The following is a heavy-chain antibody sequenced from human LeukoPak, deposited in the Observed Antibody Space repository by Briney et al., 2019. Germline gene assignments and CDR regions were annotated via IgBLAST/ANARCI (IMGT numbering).Heavy chain of an antibody. Sequence: GGSLRLSCAASGFTFSSYGMHWVRQAPGKGLEWVAVISYDGSNKYYADSVKGRFTISRDNSKNTLYLQMNSLRAEDTAVYYCAKDGPDYYGSGSYFDYWGQGTLVTVSS. CDR2: ISYDGSNK. J-gene: IGHJ4*02. D-gene: IGHD3-10*01. CDR1: GFTFSSYG. V-gene: IGHV3-30*18. CDR3: AKDGPDYYGSGSYFDY.